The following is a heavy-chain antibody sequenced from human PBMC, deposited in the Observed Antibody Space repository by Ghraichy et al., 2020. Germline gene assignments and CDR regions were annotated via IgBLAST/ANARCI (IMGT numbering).Heavy chain of an antibody. V-gene: IGHV3-23*01. CDR2: ISGSGGST. Sequence: GGSLRLSCAASGFTFSSYAMSWVRQAPGKGLEWVSAISGSGGSTYYADSVKGRFTISRDNSKNTLYLQMNSLRAEDTAVYYCAKHRPLRAVVPAAPPPDAFDIWGQGTMVTVSS. CDR1: GFTFSSYA. J-gene: IGHJ3*02. D-gene: IGHD2-2*01. CDR3: AKHRPLRAVVPAAPPPDAFDI.